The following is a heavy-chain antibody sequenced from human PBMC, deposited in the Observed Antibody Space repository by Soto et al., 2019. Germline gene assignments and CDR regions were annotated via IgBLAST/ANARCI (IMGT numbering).Heavy chain of an antibody. CDR3: ARCPKTSGSQHCAFNCFET. CDR1: GFSFSISP. J-gene: IGHJ5*02. Sequence: PGGSLSLSCEASGFSFSISPMHWVRQAPGKGPEWVALISYGGTNKFYADSVRGRFTISRDNSKSTRYLEVNSLRPEDTAVYYFARCPKTSGSQHCAFNCFETWGQGALVTVSS. D-gene: IGHD3-10*01. CDR2: ISYGGTNK. V-gene: IGHV3-30-3*01.